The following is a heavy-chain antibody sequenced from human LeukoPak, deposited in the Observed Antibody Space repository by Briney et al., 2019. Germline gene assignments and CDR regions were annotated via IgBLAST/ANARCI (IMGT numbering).Heavy chain of an antibody. Sequence: GGSLRLSCAASGFTFSSYSMNWVRQAPGKGLEWVSSISSSSSYIYYADSVKGRFTISRDNAKNSLYLQMNSLRAEDTAVYYCASPYDSGGIYYCYGMDVWGQGTTVTVSS. CDR1: GFTFSSYS. D-gene: IGHD3-22*01. J-gene: IGHJ6*02. CDR3: ASPYDSGGIYYCYGMDV. V-gene: IGHV3-21*01. CDR2: ISSSSSYI.